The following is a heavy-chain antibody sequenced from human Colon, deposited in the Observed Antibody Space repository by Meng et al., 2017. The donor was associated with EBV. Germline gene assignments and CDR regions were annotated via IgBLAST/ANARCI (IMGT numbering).Heavy chain of an antibody. Sequence: VALHQSCSGEVNPPQTLHLRSVIAGDVISSNRAVWNWIRQAPSGGLEVHGSTYYRSTWYIDYALSLKSRITINPDTSKNQFSLQLSSVTTDDTAVYSCARVAVGISSFDYWGQGTLVTVSS. CDR3: ARVAVGISSFDY. V-gene: IGHV6-1*01. CDR1: GDVISSNRAV. CDR2: TYYRSTWYI. J-gene: IGHJ4*02. D-gene: IGHD1-26*01.